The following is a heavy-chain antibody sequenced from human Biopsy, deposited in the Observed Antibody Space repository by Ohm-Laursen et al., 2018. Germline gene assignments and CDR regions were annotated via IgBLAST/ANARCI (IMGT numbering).Heavy chain of an antibody. CDR3: ARVGVGAPSIDYFDS. CDR2: IYYSGST. J-gene: IGHJ4*02. V-gene: IGHV4-59*13. CDR1: GGSIYNFF. Sequence: SDTLSLTCTVSGGSIYNFFWSWIRQPPGRGLEGMGYIYYSGSTNYNPSLKSRVTISVDRSKNHFPLELSSVTAADTAVYYCARVGVGAPSIDYFDSWGQGALVTVSS. D-gene: IGHD1-26*01.